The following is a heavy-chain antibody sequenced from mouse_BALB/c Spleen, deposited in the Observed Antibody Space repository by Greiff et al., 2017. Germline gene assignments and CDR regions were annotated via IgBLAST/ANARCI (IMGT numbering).Heavy chain of an antibody. V-gene: IGHV2-2*02. Sequence: VKLQESGPGLVQPSQSLSITCTVSGFSLTSYGVHWVRQSPGKGLEWLGVIWSGGSTDYNAAFISRLSISKDNSKSQVFFKMNSLQANDTAIYYCARGIFYYYGSSFDYWGQGTTLTVSS. J-gene: IGHJ2*01. CDR2: IWSGGST. D-gene: IGHD1-1*01. CDR3: ARGIFYYYGSSFDY. CDR1: GFSLTSYG.